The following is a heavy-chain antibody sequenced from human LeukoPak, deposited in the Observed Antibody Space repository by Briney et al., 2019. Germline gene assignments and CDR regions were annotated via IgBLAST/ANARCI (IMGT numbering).Heavy chain of an antibody. CDR1: GFTVSSNY. Sequence: PGGSLRLSCAASGFTVSSNYMSWVRQAPGKGLEWVSVFYSGGGTYYADSVKGRFTISRDNSKNTLYLQMNSVGAEDTAVYYCARATIYDILTGYYAGAWGLDVWGQGTTVTVSS. J-gene: IGHJ6*02. CDR2: FYSGGGT. CDR3: ARATIYDILTGYYAGAWGLDV. V-gene: IGHV3-53*05. D-gene: IGHD3-9*01.